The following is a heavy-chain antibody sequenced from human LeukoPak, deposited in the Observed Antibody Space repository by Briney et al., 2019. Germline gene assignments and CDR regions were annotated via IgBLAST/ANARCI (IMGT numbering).Heavy chain of an antibody. CDR2: INDRGHT. J-gene: IGHJ4*02. V-gene: IGHV4-34*01. CDR1: GGSFSGYH. Sequence: PSETLSLTRAVHGGSFSGYHWNWIRQSPGTGLEWIGEINDRGHTNYNPSLESRITISVDTSKKQFSLNLSSVTAADTAVYYCARDPTTVVTTPYYFDFWGQGTLVTVSS. CDR3: ARDPTTVVTTPYYFDF. D-gene: IGHD4-23*01.